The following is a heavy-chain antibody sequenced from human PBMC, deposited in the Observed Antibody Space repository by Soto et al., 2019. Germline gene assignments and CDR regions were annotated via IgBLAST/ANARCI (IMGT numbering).Heavy chain of an antibody. J-gene: IGHJ4*02. Sequence: SETLSLTCAVSGGSISSGGYSWSWIRQPPGKGLEWIGYIYHSGSTYYNPSLKSRVTISVDRSKNQFSLKLSSVTAADTAVYYCARADCSGGSCYYFDYWGQGTLVTV. CDR3: ARADCSGGSCYYFDY. V-gene: IGHV4-30-2*01. CDR1: GGSISSGGYS. D-gene: IGHD2-15*01. CDR2: IYHSGST.